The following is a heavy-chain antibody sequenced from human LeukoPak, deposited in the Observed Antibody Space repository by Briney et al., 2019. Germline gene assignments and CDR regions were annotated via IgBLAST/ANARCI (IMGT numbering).Heavy chain of an antibody. CDR1: GFTFSNYG. V-gene: IGHV3-30*03. D-gene: IGHD3-22*01. CDR3: ARAGGYYYVGGYYFDF. Sequence: PGRSLRLSCAVSGFTFSNYGMHWVRQAPGKGLEWVAVISYDGSDRYYADSVKGRFTISRDNSKNTLYLQVNYLRMNSLRSEDTAIYYCARAGGYYYVGGYYFDFWGQGALVTVSS. CDR2: ISYDGSDR. J-gene: IGHJ4*02.